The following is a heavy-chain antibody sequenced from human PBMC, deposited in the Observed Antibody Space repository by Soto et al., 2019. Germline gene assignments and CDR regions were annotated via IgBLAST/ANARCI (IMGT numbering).Heavy chain of an antibody. J-gene: IGHJ4*02. Sequence: GGSLRLSCAASGFTFSSYGMHWVRQAPGKGPEWVAFIWHDGGNKFYAESVKGRFTISRDNSKNTLYLQMTSLSAEDTAMYYCARDGDVNTGFGKDYWGQGTLVTVSS. V-gene: IGHV3-33*01. CDR2: IWHDGGNK. D-gene: IGHD3-16*01. CDR1: GFTFSSYG. CDR3: ARDGDVNTGFGKDY.